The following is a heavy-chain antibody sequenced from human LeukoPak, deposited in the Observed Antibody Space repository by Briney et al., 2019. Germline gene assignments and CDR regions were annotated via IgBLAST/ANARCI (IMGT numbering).Heavy chain of an antibody. CDR1: GGSISSSSYY. CDR3: ARAYYDRSGYYYLDY. J-gene: IGHJ4*02. CDR2: IYYTGST. D-gene: IGHD3-22*01. Sequence: SETLSLTCTVSGGSISSSSYYWGWIRQPPGKGPEWIGNIYYTGSTYYNPSLKSRVIISVDTSKNQFSLKLTSVTTADTAVYYCARAYYDRSGYYYLDYWGQGTLVTVSS. V-gene: IGHV4-39*01.